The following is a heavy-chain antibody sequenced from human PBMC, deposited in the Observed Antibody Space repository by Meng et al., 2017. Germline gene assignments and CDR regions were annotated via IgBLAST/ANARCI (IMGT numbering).Heavy chain of an antibody. D-gene: IGHD6-19*01. CDR1: GYTFNSYD. CDR3: ARGFRGWYYYGMDV. CDR2: RNPNSGNT. J-gene: IGHJ6*02. Sequence: ASVNVSCKASGYTFNSYDINWVRQATGQGLEWMGWRNPNSGNTGYAQKLQGRVTLTRNTSISTDYMELSSLKSEDTAVYYCARGFRGWYYYGMDVWGQGTTVTVSS. V-gene: IGHV1-8*03.